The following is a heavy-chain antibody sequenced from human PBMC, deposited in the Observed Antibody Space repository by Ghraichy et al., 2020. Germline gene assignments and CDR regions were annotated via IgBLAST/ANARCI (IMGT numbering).Heavy chain of an antibody. D-gene: IGHD2-2*01. CDR1: GFTFSSYA. V-gene: IGHV3-30*04. J-gene: IGHJ4*02. CDR3: ARDLGYCSSTSCRAGY. Sequence: GGSLRLSCAASGFTFSSYAMHWVRQAPGKGLEWVAVISYDGSNKYYADSVKGRFTISRDNSKNTLYLQMNSLRAEDTAVYYCARDLGYCSSTSCRAGYWGQGTLVTVSS. CDR2: ISYDGSNK.